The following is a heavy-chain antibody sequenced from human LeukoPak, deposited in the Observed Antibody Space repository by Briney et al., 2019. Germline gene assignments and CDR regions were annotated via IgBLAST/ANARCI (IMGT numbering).Heavy chain of an antibody. V-gene: IGHV3-23*01. CDR2: ISGSGGST. D-gene: IGHD5-18*01. J-gene: IGHJ4*02. CDR1: GFTFSSYA. CDR3: AKDDGQSFGYSYVQYYFDY. Sequence: GASLRLSWAAAGFTFSSYAMSGVHKAPGKGQEWVSAISGSGGSTYYADSVKGRFTISRDNSKNTLYLQMNSLRAEDTAVYYCAKDDGQSFGYSYVQYYFDYWGQGTLVTVSS.